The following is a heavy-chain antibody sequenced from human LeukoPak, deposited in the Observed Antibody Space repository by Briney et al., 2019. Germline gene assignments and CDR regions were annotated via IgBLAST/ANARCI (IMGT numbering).Heavy chain of an antibody. J-gene: IGHJ4*02. Sequence: VASVKVSCKASGYTFTIYGISWVRQAPGQGLEWMGWISAYNGNTNYAQKLQGRVTMTTDTSTSTAYMELRSLRSDDTAVYYCARDPMQGYSSSWYYFDHWGQGTLVSVSS. CDR1: GYTFTIYG. CDR2: ISAYNGNT. CDR3: ARDPMQGYSSSWYYFDH. D-gene: IGHD6-13*01. V-gene: IGHV1-18*01.